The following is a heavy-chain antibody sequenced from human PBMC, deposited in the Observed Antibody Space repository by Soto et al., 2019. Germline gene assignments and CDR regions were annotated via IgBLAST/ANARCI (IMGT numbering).Heavy chain of an antibody. V-gene: IGHV3-30*03. Sequence: QVQLVESGGGVVQPGRSLRLSCAASGFTFSSYGMHWVRQAPGKGLEWVAVISYDGSNKYYADSVKGRFTISRDNSKNRLYLQMKSVRAEDRAVYYCATGVGLLWLGEYLLGGMDVWGQGTTVTVSS. CDR3: ATGVGLLWLGEYLLGGMDV. CDR2: ISYDGSNK. D-gene: IGHD3-10*01. CDR1: GFTFSSYG. J-gene: IGHJ6*02.